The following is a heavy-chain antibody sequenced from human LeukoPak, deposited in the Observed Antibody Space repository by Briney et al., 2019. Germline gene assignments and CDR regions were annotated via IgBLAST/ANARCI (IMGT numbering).Heavy chain of an antibody. CDR3: ARVRYFDWAYYYYYMDV. CDR2: IYHSGST. Sequence: KPSETLSLTCAVSGYSISSGYYWGWIRQPPGKGLEWIGSIYHSGSTYYKSSLKRRVNISVDTSKNQFSLKLSSVTAADTAVYYCARVRYFDWAYYYYYMDVWGKGTTVTVSS. V-gene: IGHV4-38-2*01. J-gene: IGHJ6*03. D-gene: IGHD3-9*01. CDR1: GYSISSGYY.